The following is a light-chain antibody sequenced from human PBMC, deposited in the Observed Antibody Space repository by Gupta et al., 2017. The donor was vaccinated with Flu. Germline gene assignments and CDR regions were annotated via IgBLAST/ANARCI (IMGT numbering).Light chain of an antibody. J-gene: IGLJ2*01. V-gene: IGLV3-21*02. CDR1: NIGSKS. CDR3: QVWDSSSDHVV. Sequence: SYALTQPTSVSVAPGQTARIPCGGNNIGSKSVHWYQQKPGQAPLVVYDDSDRPPGIPERFSGSNSGNTATLTISRVEAGDEADHYCQVWDSSSDHVVFGGGTKLTVL. CDR2: DDS.